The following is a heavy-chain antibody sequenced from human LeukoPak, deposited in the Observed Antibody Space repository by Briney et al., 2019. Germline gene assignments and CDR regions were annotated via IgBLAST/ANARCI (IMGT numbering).Heavy chain of an antibody. CDR2: ISAYNGNT. CDR1: GYTFTSYG. D-gene: IGHD3-3*01. Sequence: ASVKVSCKASGYTFTSYGISWVRQAPGQGLEWMGWISAYNGNTNYAQKLQGRVTMTTDTSTSTAYMELRSLRSDDTAVYYCARVYYDFWSGYEYDAFDIWGQGTMVTVSS. V-gene: IGHV1-18*01. CDR3: ARVYYDFWSGYEYDAFDI. J-gene: IGHJ3*02.